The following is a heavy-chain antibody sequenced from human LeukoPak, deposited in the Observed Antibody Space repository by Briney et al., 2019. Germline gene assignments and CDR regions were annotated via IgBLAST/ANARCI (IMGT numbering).Heavy chain of an antibody. D-gene: IGHD3-22*01. CDR3: ATVNGYYYDFDY. V-gene: IGHV1-24*01. CDR2: FDPEDGET. CDR1: GYTLTELS. Sequence: ASVKVSCKVSGYTLTELSMHWVRQAPGKGLEWMGGFDPEDGETIHAQKFQGRVTMTEDTSTDTAYMELSSLRSEDTAVYYCATVNGYYYDFDYWGQGTLVTVSS. J-gene: IGHJ4*02.